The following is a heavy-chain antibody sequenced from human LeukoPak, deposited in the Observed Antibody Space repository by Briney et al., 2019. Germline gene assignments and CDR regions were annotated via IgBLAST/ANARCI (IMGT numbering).Heavy chain of an antibody. CDR3: ARNAGYFDY. J-gene: IGHJ4*02. Sequence: SETLSLTCTVSGGSISSYYWSWIRQPPGKGLEWIGYIYYSGSTNYNPSLKSRVTISADTSKNQFSLKLSSVTAADAAVYYCARNAGYFDYWGQGTLVTVSS. V-gene: IGHV4-59*01. CDR1: GGSISSYY. CDR2: IYYSGST.